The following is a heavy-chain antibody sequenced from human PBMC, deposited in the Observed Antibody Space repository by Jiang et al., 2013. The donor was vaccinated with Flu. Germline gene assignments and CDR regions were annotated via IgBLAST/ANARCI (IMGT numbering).Heavy chain of an antibody. CDR3: ARAGSSGWIFDY. V-gene: IGHV4-59*08. CDR2: IYYSGTT. Sequence: WSWIRQPPGKGLEWIGYIYYSGTTNYNPSLKSRVTISVDTSKNQFSLNLNSVAAADTAVYYCARAGSSGWIFDYCGQGTLVTVSS. D-gene: IGHD6-19*01. J-gene: IGHJ4*02.